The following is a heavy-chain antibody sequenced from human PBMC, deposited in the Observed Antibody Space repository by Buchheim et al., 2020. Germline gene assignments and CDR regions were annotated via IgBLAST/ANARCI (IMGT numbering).Heavy chain of an antibody. D-gene: IGHD1-26*01. J-gene: IGHJ4*02. CDR3: ARDSERATVY. Sequence: QVQLQQWGAGLLKPSETLSLTCAVYGGSFSDYYWSWIRQPPGKGLEWIGEINHSGSTNFNPSLKSRVTMSVDTSQNQFSLKLSSVTAADTAVYYCARDSERATVYWGQGNL. CDR1: GGSFSDYY. V-gene: IGHV4-34*01. CDR2: INHSGST.